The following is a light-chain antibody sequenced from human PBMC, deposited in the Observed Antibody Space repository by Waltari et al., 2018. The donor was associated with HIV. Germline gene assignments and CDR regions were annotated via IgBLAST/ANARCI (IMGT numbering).Light chain of an antibody. CDR3: AAWDASLSVV. CDR1: SSTIGRNY. Sequence: GQRVTISCSGRSSTIGRNYVYWYQQLPGTAAKLLIYTNNQRHAGVPDRFSGSKSGTSASLAISGLRSEDEADYYCAAWDASLSVVFGGGTKLTVL. J-gene: IGLJ2*01. CDR2: TNN. V-gene: IGLV1-47*01.